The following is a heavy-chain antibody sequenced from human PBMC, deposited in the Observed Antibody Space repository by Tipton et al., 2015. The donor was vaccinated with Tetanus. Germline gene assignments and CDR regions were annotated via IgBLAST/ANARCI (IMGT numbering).Heavy chain of an antibody. CDR3: ATRPIVVEAACTEYFHH. CDR2: IYYSGST. Sequence: TLSLTCTVSGGSISSYYWSWIRQPPGKGLEWIGYIYYSGSTYYNPSLKSRINISVDRSNNQFSLTVSSVTAADTDVYYWATRPIVVEAACTEYFHHWGQGRRVTV. J-gene: IGHJ1*01. CDR1: GGSISSYY. V-gene: IGHV4-59*08. D-gene: IGHD3-22*01.